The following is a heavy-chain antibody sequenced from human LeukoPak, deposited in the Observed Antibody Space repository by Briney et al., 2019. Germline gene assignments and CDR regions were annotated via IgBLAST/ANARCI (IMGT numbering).Heavy chain of an antibody. Sequence: ASVKVSCKASGYTFTSYGISWVRQAPGQGLEWMGWISAYNGNTNYAQKLQGRVTMTTDTSTSTAYMELRSLRSDDTAVYYCARDWYGDYTGYYYDGMDVWGQGTTVTVSS. J-gene: IGHJ6*02. CDR2: ISAYNGNT. CDR3: ARDWYGDYTGYYYDGMDV. V-gene: IGHV1-18*01. D-gene: IGHD4-17*01. CDR1: GYTFTSYG.